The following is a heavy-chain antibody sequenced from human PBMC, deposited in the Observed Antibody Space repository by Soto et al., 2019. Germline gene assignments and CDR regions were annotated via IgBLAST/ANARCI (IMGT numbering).Heavy chain of an antibody. V-gene: IGHV3-23*01. CDR3: AKVPVGATGRFDY. Sequence: EVQLLESGGGLVQPGGSLRLSCEGSGFTFSNYAMSWVRQAPGKGLAWVSAISGSGGSTYYADSVKGRFTISRDNSKNTLYLQMNSLRAEDTALYYCAKVPVGATGRFDYWGQGTLVTVSS. CDR1: GFTFSNYA. D-gene: IGHD1-26*01. J-gene: IGHJ4*02. CDR2: ISGSGGST.